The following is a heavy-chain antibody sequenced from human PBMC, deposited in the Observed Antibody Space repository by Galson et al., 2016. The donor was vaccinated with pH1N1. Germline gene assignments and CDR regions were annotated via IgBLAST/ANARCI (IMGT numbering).Heavy chain of an antibody. CDR1: DFTFSSYE. Sequence: LRLSCAASDFTFSSYEMSWVRQAPGKGLEWVAYISSSGSAIYYADSVEGRFTISRENAGNSLYLQMSSLRAEDTAVYYCARDTSGHAPRPYGAFDIWGQGTMVTVSS. J-gene: IGHJ3*02. CDR3: ARDTSGHAPRPYGAFDI. D-gene: IGHD3-10*01. CDR2: ISSSGSAI. V-gene: IGHV3-48*03.